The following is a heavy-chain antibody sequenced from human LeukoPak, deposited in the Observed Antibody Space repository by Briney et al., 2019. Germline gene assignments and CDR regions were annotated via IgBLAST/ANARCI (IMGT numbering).Heavy chain of an antibody. V-gene: IGHV1-18*01. CDR3: ARERSGSYVWFDP. J-gene: IGHJ5*02. Sequence: ASVKVSCKASGGTFSSYAISWVRQAPGQGLEWMGWISAYNGNTNYAQKLQGRVTMTTDTSTSTAYMELRSLRSDDTAVYYRARERSGSYVWFDPWGQGTLVTVSS. CDR2: ISAYNGNT. D-gene: IGHD1-26*01. CDR1: GGTFSSYA.